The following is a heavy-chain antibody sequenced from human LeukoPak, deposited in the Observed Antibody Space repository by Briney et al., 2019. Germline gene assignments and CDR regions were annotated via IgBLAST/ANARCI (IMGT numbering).Heavy chain of an antibody. CDR2: ILKGGDT. CDR3: ARGGPGPFDY. V-gene: IGHV3-13*04. CDR1: GFTFSNYD. J-gene: IGHJ4*02. D-gene: IGHD3-16*01. Sequence: QPGGSLRLSCAASGFTFSNYDMHWVRQVTEKGLEWVSGILKGGDTYYADSVKGRFTISRENAKNSLYLQMNSLRAGDTALYYCARGGPGPFDYWGQGTLVTVSS.